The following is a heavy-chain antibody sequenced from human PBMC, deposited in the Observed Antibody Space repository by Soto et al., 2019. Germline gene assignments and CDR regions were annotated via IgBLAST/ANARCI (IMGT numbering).Heavy chain of an antibody. CDR2: IDPSNSYS. CDR1: GYSFTSYW. V-gene: IGHV5-10-1*01. CDR3: ARVPTYYHHGMDV. Sequence: NPGESLKISCMGSGYSFTSYWVHWVRQMPGKGLEWIGKIDPSNSYSDYSPSFQGHVTISTDQSINTAYLQWNSLKASDTAMCYCARVPTYYHHGMDVWGQGTMVTVSS. J-gene: IGHJ6*02.